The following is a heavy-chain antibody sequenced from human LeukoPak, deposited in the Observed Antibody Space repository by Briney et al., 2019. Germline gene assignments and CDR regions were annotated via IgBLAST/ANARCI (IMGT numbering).Heavy chain of an antibody. Sequence: GGSLRLSCAASGFTFSTYSMNWVRQGPGKGLEWVSCISSTSNYKYYADSVEGRSTISRDNAKKSLYLEMNSLRVDDTAVYYCVTDSSDVPVTTTRTFDPWGQGILVTVSS. J-gene: IGHJ5*02. CDR1: GFTFSTYS. V-gene: IGHV3-21*01. D-gene: IGHD4-17*01. CDR3: VTDSSDVPVTTTRTFDP. CDR2: ISSTSNYK.